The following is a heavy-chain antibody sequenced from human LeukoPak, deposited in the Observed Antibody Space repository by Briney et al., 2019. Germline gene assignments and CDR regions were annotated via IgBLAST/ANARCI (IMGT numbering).Heavy chain of an antibody. CDR3: ARANDNYYYYYMDV. D-gene: IGHD3-9*01. Sequence: GGSLRLSCAASGFTFSTSWMTWVRQAPGKGLEWVANINGDGSLNGHVASVKGRFTISRDNAKNSLYLQMNSLRAEDTAVYYCARANDNYYYYYMDVWGKGTTVTIS. J-gene: IGHJ6*03. V-gene: IGHV3-7*01. CDR2: INGDGSLN. CDR1: GFTFSTSW.